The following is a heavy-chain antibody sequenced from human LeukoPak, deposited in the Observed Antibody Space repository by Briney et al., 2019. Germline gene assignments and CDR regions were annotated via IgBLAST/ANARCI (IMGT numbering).Heavy chain of an antibody. Sequence: SVKVSCKASGYTFTSYAISWVRQAPGQGLEWMGGIIPIFGTANYAQKFQGRVTITADESTSTAYMELSSLRSEDTAVYYCARESDHYYDSSGYEFDPWGQGTLVTVSS. CDR1: GYTFTSYA. J-gene: IGHJ5*02. D-gene: IGHD3-22*01. V-gene: IGHV1-69*13. CDR2: IIPIFGTA. CDR3: ARESDHYYDSSGYEFDP.